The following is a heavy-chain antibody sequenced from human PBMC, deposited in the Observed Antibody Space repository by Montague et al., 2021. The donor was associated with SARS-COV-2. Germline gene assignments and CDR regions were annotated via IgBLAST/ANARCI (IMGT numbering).Heavy chain of an antibody. V-gene: IGHV4-59*01. D-gene: IGHD6-19*01. Sequence: SETLSLTCTVSGGSISSYYWGWIRQPPGKGLEWIGYIYYSGSTNYNPSLKSRVTISVDTSKNQFSPKLSSVTAADTAVYYCARASVARKVLDYWGQGTLVTVSS. CDR3: ARASVARKVLDY. J-gene: IGHJ4*02. CDR1: GGSISSYY. CDR2: IYYSGST.